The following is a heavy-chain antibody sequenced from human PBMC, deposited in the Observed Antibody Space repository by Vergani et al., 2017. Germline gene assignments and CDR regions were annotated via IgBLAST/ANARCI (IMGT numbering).Heavy chain of an antibody. Sequence: QVQLVQSGAEVKKPGASVKVSCKVSGYTLTELSMHWVRQAPGQGLEWMGWISAYNGNTNYAQKLQGRVTMTTDTSTSTAYMELRSLRSDDTAVYYCARDGDGDDYGMDVWGQGTTVTVSS. J-gene: IGHJ6*02. D-gene: IGHD4-17*01. CDR2: ISAYNGNT. CDR1: GYTLTELS. V-gene: IGHV1-18*01. CDR3: ARDGDGDDYGMDV.